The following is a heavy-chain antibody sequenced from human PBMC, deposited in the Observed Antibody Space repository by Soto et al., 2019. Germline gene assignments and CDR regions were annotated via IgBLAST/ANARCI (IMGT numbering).Heavy chain of an antibody. CDR3: ASSLGYCSGGSCYEFWFDP. D-gene: IGHD2-15*01. J-gene: IGHJ5*02. Sequence: SETLSLTCTVSGGSVSSGSYYWSWIRQHPGKGLEWIGYIYYSGSTNYNPSLKSRVTISVDTSKNQFSLKLSSVTAADTAVYYCASSLGYCSGGSCYEFWFDPWGQGTLVTVSS. V-gene: IGHV4-61*01. CDR1: GGSVSSGSYY. CDR2: IYYSGST.